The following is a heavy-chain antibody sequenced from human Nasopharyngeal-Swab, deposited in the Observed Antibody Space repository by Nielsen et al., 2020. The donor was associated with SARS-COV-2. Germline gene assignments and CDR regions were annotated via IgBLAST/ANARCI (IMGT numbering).Heavy chain of an antibody. Sequence: ASVKVSCKASAYTFTDYYMHWVRPAPGQGLEWMGRINPNRGGTNSAQKFQGRVTMTRDTSISTAYMELSRLRSDDTAVYYCARAPIAGGTFDYWGRGTLVTVSS. CDR1: AYTFTDYY. J-gene: IGHJ4*02. CDR2: INPNRGGT. D-gene: IGHD6-13*01. CDR3: ARAPIAGGTFDY. V-gene: IGHV1-2*06.